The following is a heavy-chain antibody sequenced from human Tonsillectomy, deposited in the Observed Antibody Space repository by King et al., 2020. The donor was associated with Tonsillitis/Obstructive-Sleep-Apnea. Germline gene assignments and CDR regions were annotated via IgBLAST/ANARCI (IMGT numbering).Heavy chain of an antibody. D-gene: IGHD4-17*01. Sequence: QVQLVESGGGVVQPGRSLSLSCAASGFTFRSYAMHWVRQAPGKGLEWVAVISYDGSHKYYADSVKGRFTISRDNSKNTLYLQMNSLRPEDTAMYYCVREYYGKYYFDYWGQGTLVTVSS. J-gene: IGHJ4*02. CDR2: ISYDGSHK. CDR3: VREYYGKYYFDY. CDR1: GFTFRSYA. V-gene: IGHV3-30*04.